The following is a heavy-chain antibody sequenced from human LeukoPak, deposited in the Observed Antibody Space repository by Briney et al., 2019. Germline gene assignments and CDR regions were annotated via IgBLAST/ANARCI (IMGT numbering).Heavy chain of an antibody. J-gene: IGHJ4*02. D-gene: IGHD6-13*01. CDR1: GGSFSGYY. Sequence: SGTLSLTCAVYGGSFSGYYWSWIRQPPGKGLEWIGEINHNGSTNYNPSLKSRVTVSVDTSKNQFSLKLSSVTAADTAVYYCARDSSSWYGGFDYWGQGTLVTVSS. CDR2: INHNGST. V-gene: IGHV4-34*01. CDR3: ARDSSSWYGGFDY.